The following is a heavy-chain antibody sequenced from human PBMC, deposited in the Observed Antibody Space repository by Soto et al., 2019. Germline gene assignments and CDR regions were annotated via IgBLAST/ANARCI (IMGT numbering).Heavy chain of an antibody. CDR3: ARDRLLGGSGSYGYYYYMDV. J-gene: IGHJ6*03. CDR1: GFTFSSYG. V-gene: IGHV3-33*01. CDR2: IWYDGSNK. D-gene: IGHD3-10*01. Sequence: QVQLVESGGGVVQPGRSLRLSCAASGFTFSSYGMHWVRQAPGKGLEWVAVIWYDGSNKYYADSVKGRFTISRDNSKNRLYLQMNSLSAEDTAVYYCARDRLLGGSGSYGYYYYMDVWGKGTTVTVSS.